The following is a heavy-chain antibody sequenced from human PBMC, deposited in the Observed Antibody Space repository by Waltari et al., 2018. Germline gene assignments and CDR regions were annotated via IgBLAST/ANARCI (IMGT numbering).Heavy chain of an antibody. CDR2: IYHSGST. Sequence: QVQLQESGPGLVKPSGTLSLTCAVSGSSISSSNWWSWVRPPPGTGLEWIGEIYHSGSTTYNPALKSRVTISVDKSKNQFSLKLSSVTAADTAVYYCARSIGGLGAFDIWGQGTMVTVSS. J-gene: IGHJ3*02. CDR3: ARSIGGLGAFDI. CDR1: GSSISSSNW. V-gene: IGHV4-4*02. D-gene: IGHD3-16*01.